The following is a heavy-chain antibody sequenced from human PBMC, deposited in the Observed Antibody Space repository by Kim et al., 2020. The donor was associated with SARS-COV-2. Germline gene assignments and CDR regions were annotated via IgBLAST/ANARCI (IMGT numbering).Heavy chain of an antibody. Sequence: SETLSLTCTISGASIISDYWTWIRQSPGKGLEWIGYISHNKRTGYNPSLKSRLSMSLDTSRNQFSLKLNSVTAADTAVYYCARLPDINGWPFDYWAQGTLVTVSS. J-gene: IGHJ4*02. D-gene: IGHD6-25*01. CDR2: ISHNKRT. V-gene: IGHV4-59*08. CDR3: ARLPDINGWPFDY. CDR1: GASIISDY.